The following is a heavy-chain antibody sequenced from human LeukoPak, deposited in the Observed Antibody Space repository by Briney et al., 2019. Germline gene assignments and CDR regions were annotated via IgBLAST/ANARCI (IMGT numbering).Heavy chain of an antibody. CDR1: GGTFSSYA. V-gene: IGHV1-69*13. D-gene: IGHD3-22*01. Sequence: SVKVSCTASGGTFSSYAISWVRQAPGQGLEWMGGTIPIFGRANYAQKFQGRVTITADESTSTAYMELSSLRSEDTAVYYCASIDSSGYKAFPMNDAFDIWGQGTMVTVSS. CDR3: ASIDSSGYKAFPMNDAFDI. CDR2: TIPIFGRA. J-gene: IGHJ3*02.